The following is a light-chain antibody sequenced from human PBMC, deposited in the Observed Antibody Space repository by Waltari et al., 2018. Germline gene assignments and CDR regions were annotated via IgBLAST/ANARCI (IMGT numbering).Light chain of an antibody. J-gene: IGKJ1*01. CDR2: GGS. CDR3: QQYNNRPPWT. Sequence: EIEMTQSPATLSVSPGERATLSCRASQSVSSNLAWYQQKPGQAPRLLIYGGSTRATGIPARFSGSGSGTEFTLTISSLQSEDFAVYYCQQYNNRPPWTFGQGTKVDIK. V-gene: IGKV3-15*01. CDR1: QSVSSN.